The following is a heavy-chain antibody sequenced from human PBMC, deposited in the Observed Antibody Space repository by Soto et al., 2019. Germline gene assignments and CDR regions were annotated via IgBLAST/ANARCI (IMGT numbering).Heavy chain of an antibody. V-gene: IGHV4-34*01. Sequence: QVQLQQWGAGLLKPSETLSLTCAVYGGSFSGYYWSWIRQPPGKGLEWIGEINHSGSTNYNPSLKGRVTILVDASKNPFALNMSSVAAAYTAVYYCARARITGTSRETYYFDSWGQGTLVTVSS. CDR2: INHSGST. CDR3: ARARITGTSRETYYFDS. J-gene: IGHJ4*02. D-gene: IGHD1-20*01. CDR1: GGSFSGYY.